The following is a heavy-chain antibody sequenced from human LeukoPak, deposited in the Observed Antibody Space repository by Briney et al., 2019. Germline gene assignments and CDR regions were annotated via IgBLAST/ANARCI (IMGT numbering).Heavy chain of an antibody. Sequence: GGSLRLSCAASGFTVSSNYMSWVRQAPRKGLEWVSVIYSGGSTYYADSVKGRFTISRDNSKNTLYLQMNSLRAEDTAVYYCARYSSGNFDYWGQGTLVTVSS. D-gene: IGHD3-22*01. CDR2: IYSGGST. J-gene: IGHJ4*02. V-gene: IGHV3-53*01. CDR1: GFTVSSNY. CDR3: ARYSSGNFDY.